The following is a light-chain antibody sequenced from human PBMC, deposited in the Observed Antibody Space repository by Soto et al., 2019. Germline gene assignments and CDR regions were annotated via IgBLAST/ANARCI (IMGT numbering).Light chain of an antibody. V-gene: IGLV2-14*01. CDR3: GSWDSSLSAYF. J-gene: IGLJ1*01. Sequence: QSALTQPASVSGSPGQSITISCTGTSSDVGGYNYVSWYQHHPGKAPKFLIYEVSNRPSGVSNRFSGSKSGTSATLGITGFXTGDEADYYCGSWDSSLSAYFFGTGTKVTVL. CDR1: SSDVGGYNY. CDR2: EVS.